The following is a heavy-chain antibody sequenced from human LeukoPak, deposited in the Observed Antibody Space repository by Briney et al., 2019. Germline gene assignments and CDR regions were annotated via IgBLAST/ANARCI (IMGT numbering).Heavy chain of an antibody. J-gene: IGHJ4*02. V-gene: IGHV3-11*06. CDR3: ARVRSYGSYYFDY. CDR1: GFTFSDYY. Sequence: PGGSLRLSCAASGFTFSDYYMSWIRQAPGQGLEWVSYISSSSSYTNYADSVKGRFAISRDNAENSLYLQMNSLRAEDTAVYYCARVRSYGSYYFDYWGQGTLVTVSS. CDR2: ISSSSSYT. D-gene: IGHD5-18*01.